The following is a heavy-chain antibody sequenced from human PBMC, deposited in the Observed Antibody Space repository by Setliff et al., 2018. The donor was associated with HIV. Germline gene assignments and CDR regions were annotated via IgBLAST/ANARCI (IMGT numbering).Heavy chain of an antibody. CDR1: GYTFTGYY. CDR3: ARPGYYDSSGPYAFDI. J-gene: IGHJ3*02. Sequence: ASVKVSCKASGYTFTGYYMHWVRLAPGQGLEWMGRINPNSGGTNYAQKFQGRVTMTRDTSISTAYMELSRLRSDDTAVYYYARPGYYDSSGPYAFDIWGQGTMVTVSS. CDR2: INPNSGGT. V-gene: IGHV1-2*06. D-gene: IGHD3-22*01.